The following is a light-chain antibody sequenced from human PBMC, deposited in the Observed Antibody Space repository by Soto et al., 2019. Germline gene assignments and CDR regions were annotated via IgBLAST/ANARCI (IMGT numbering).Light chain of an antibody. J-gene: IGKJ3*01. CDR2: AAS. V-gene: IGKV1-8*01. CDR3: QQYYSYPFT. Sequence: AIRMTQSPSSLSASTGDRVTITCRASQGISSYLAWYQQKPGKAPKLLIYAASTLQSGVPSRFSGSGSGTDFTLTISCLQSEDFATYYCQQYYSYPFTFXPGTKLDIK. CDR1: QGISSY.